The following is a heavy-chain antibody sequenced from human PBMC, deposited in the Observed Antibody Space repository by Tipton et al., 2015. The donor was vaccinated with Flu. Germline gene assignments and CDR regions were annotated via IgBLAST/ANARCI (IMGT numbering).Heavy chain of an antibody. Sequence: GLVKPSETLSLTCTVSGGSISSYYWSWIRQPPGKGLEWIGYIYYSGSTNYNPSLKSRVTTSVDTSKNQFSLNLRSVTAADTALYYCSNYYIRAFDIWGQGTMVTVSS. J-gene: IGHJ3*02. V-gene: IGHV4-59*03. CDR2: IYYSGST. D-gene: IGHD3-10*01. CDR3: SNYYIRAFDI. CDR1: GGSISSYY.